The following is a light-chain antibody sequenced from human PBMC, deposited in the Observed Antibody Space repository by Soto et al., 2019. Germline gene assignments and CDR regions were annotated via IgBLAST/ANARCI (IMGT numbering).Light chain of an antibody. CDR1: SSDVGGYKY. J-gene: IGLJ2*01. CDR2: GVN. Sequence: QSVLTQPASVSGSPGQSITISCTGTSSDVGGYKYVSWYQHHPGKAPKLVMYGVNDRPSGVSNRFSGGKSGNTASLTISGLQVEDEGDYYCSSYTSSSTLVFGGGT. V-gene: IGLV2-14*01. CDR3: SSYTSSSTLV.